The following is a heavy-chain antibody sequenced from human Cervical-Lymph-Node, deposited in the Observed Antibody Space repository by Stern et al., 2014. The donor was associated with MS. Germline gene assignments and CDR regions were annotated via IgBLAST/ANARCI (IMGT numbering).Heavy chain of an antibody. CDR2: ISWNSGSI. D-gene: IGHD3-22*01. Sequence: EVQLVESGGGLRLSCAASGFTFDDYAMHWVRQAPGKGLEWVSGISWNSGSIGYADSVKGRFTISRDNAKNSLYLQMNSLRAEDTALYYCAKDYYYDPNYFDYWGQGTLVTVSS. J-gene: IGHJ4*02. CDR3: AKDYYYDPNYFDY. V-gene: IGHV3-9*01. CDR1: GFTFDDYA.